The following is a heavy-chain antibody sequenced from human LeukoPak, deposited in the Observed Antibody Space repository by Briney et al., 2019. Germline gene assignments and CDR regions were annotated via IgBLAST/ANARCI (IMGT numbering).Heavy chain of an antibody. J-gene: IGHJ4*02. CDR1: GFIFSDYF. D-gene: IGHD5-24*01. CDR3: ASDNHYGYDY. V-gene: IGHV3-11*01. Sequence: GGSLRLSCAASGFIFSDYFMSWIRQAPGKGLEWVSYIGGNSGMIYYADSVKGRFTISRDNAKNSLYLQMNSLRAEDTAVYFCASDNHYGYDYWGQGTLVTVSS. CDR2: IGGNSGMI.